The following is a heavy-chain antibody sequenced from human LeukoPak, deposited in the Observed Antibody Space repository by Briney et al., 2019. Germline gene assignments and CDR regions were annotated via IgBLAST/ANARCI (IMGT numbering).Heavy chain of an antibody. CDR2: ISSSGSSI. CDR1: GFIFSSYE. CDR3: ARGVAHAFDI. J-gene: IGHJ3*02. D-gene: IGHD5-12*01. V-gene: IGHV3-48*03. Sequence: QPGGSLRLSCAASGFIFSSYEMNWVRQAPGKGLEWVSYISSSGSSIYYADSVKGRFTISRDNAKNTLYLQMNSLRAEDTAVYYCARGVAHAFDIWGQGTMVTVSS.